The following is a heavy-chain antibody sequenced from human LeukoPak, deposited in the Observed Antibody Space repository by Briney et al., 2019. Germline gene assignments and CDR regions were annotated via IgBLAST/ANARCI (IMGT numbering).Heavy chain of an antibody. CDR1: GGSISSGSYY. J-gene: IGHJ4*02. CDR3: AREVLRRTSSPRYYFDY. Sequence: SETLSLTCTVSGGSISSGSYYWSWIRQPAGKGLEWIGRIYTSGSTNYNPFLKGRVTISVDTSKNQFSLKLSSVTAADTAVYYCAREVLRRTSSPRYYFDYWGQGTLVTVSS. CDR2: IYTSGST. V-gene: IGHV4-61*02. D-gene: IGHD2-2*01.